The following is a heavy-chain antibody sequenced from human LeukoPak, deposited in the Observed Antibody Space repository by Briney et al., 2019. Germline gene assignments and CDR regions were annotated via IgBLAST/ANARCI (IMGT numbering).Heavy chain of an antibody. CDR3: ARVAARISAFDI. CDR1: GFTFSSYA. J-gene: IGHJ3*02. D-gene: IGHD6-6*01. CDR2: ISYDGSNK. V-gene: IGHV3-30-3*01. Sequence: GGSLRLSFAASGFTFSSYAMHWVRQAPGKGLEWVAVISYDGSNKYYADSVKGRFTISRDNAKNSLYLQMNSLRAEDTAVYYCARVAARISAFDIWGQGTMVTVSS.